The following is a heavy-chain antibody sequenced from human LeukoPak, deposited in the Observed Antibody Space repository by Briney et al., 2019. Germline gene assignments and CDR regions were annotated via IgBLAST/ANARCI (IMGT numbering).Heavy chain of an antibody. D-gene: IGHD2-2*01. CDR1: GFTFSSYS. V-gene: IGHV3-21*01. CDR3: ARDLAPDIVVAPAETHALDY. CDR2: ISSSSSYI. Sequence: GGSLRLSCAASGFTFSSYSMNWVRQAPGKGLEWVSSISSSSSYIYYAGSVKGRFTISRDNAKNSLYLQMNSLRAEDTAVYYCARDLAPDIVVAPAETHALDYWGQGTLVTVSS. J-gene: IGHJ4*02.